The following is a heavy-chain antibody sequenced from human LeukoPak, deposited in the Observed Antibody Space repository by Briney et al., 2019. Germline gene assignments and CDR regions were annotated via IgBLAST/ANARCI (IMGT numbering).Heavy chain of an antibody. V-gene: IGHV3-23*01. CDR1: GITFSSYA. Sequence: GGSLRLSCAASGITFSSYAMNWIRQAPGKGLEWLSGISGSGGATYYADSAKGRFTISRDNSKNTLYLQMKSLRAEDTAVYYCAKAQCSSASCYNFDYWGQGTLATVSS. D-gene: IGHD2-2*02. CDR3: AKAQCSSASCYNFDY. CDR2: ISGSGGAT. J-gene: IGHJ4*02.